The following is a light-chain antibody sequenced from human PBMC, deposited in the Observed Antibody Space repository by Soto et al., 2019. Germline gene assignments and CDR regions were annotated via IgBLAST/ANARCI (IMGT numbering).Light chain of an antibody. CDR1: QNLNSW. V-gene: IGKV1-5*01. Sequence: DIQITQSRPSLSASVGDRVTITCRASQNLNSWLAWYQQKPGKAPNLLIYDASSLNSGVPSRFSGSGSGTEFTLTISSLQPDDFATYYCQNYNSYSEAFGQGTKVDIK. CDR2: DAS. CDR3: QNYNSYSEA. J-gene: IGKJ1*01.